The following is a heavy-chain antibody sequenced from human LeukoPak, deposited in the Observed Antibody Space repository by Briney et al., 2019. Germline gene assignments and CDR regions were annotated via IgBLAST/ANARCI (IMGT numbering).Heavy chain of an antibody. CDR1: GFTFSSYG. CDR2: ISGSGGST. J-gene: IGHJ5*02. V-gene: IGHV3-23*01. CDR3: AIYYDSSGYYWGSGFDP. Sequence: PGGSLRLSCAASGFTFSSYGMSWVRQAPGKGLEWVSAISGSGGSTYYADSVKGRFTISRDNSKNTLYLQMNSLRAEDTAVYYCAIYYDSSGYYWGSGFDPWGQGTLVTVSS. D-gene: IGHD3-22*01.